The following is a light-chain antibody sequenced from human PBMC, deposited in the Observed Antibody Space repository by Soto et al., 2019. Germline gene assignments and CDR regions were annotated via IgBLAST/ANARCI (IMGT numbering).Light chain of an antibody. CDR3: QQYFSAPQET. Sequence: DIVMTQSPGSLTVSLGERATINCKSSRSILSRSTNKNYLAWYQQRSGQPPKLLISWASTRESGVPDRFSGSGSGTDFTLTISSLQAEDVAVYYCQQYFSAPQETFGPGTKVEV. J-gene: IGKJ1*01. CDR1: RSILSRSTNKNY. CDR2: WAS. V-gene: IGKV4-1*01.